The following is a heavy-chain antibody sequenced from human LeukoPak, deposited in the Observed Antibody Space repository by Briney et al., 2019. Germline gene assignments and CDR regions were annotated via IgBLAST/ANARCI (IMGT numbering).Heavy chain of an antibody. CDR3: AKTLGIWLGYYYDSRHAFDY. Sequence: GGSLRLSCAASGFTFDDHAMHWVRQAPGKGLEWVSGITWNSGSIGYADSVKGRFTISRDNAKNTLYLQMNSLRAEDTAVYYCAKTLGIWLGYYYDSRHAFDYWGQGTLVTVSS. D-gene: IGHD3-22*01. CDR2: ITWNSGSI. V-gene: IGHV3-9*01. J-gene: IGHJ4*02. CDR1: GFTFDDHA.